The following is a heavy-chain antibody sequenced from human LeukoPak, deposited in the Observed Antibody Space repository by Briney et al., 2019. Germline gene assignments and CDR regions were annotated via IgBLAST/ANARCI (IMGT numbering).Heavy chain of an antibody. Sequence: GASVKVSCKASGGTFSSYAISWVRQAPGQGLEWMGGIIPIFGTANYAQKFQGRVTITADESTSTAYMELCSLRSEDTAVYYCAGGRGGGYYYDSSGSPGAFDIWGQGTMVTVSS. CDR3: AGGRGGGYYYDSSGSPGAFDI. CDR1: GGTFSSYA. J-gene: IGHJ3*02. CDR2: IIPIFGTA. V-gene: IGHV1-69*01. D-gene: IGHD3-22*01.